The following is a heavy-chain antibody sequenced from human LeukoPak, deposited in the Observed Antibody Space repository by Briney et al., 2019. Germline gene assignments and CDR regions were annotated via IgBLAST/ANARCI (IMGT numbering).Heavy chain of an antibody. CDR1: GGSFSGYY. D-gene: IGHD2-21*02. Sequence: KPSETLSLTCAVYGGSFSGYYWSWIRQPPGKGLEWIGEINHSGSTNYNPSLKSRVTISVDTSKNQFSLKLSSVTAADTAVYYCARGYCGGDCYTRRDWYFDLWGRGTLVTVSS. CDR2: INHSGST. J-gene: IGHJ2*01. V-gene: IGHV4-34*01. CDR3: ARGYCGGDCYTRRDWYFDL.